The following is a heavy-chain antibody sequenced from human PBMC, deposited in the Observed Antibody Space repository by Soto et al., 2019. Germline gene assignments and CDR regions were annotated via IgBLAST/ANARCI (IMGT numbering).Heavy chain of an antibody. CDR3: ATVGYCSSTSCQTRYYYYGMDV. CDR2: ISRSGSDI. V-gene: IGHV3-11*01. CDR1: GFTFSDYS. D-gene: IGHD2-2*03. Sequence: GGSLRLSCAASGFTFSDYSMNWVRQAQGKGLGWVSYISRSGSDIYYADPVKGRFTISRDNAKNSLFLQMNSLRAEDTAVYYCATVGYCSSTSCQTRYYYYGMDVWGQGTTVTVSS. J-gene: IGHJ6*02.